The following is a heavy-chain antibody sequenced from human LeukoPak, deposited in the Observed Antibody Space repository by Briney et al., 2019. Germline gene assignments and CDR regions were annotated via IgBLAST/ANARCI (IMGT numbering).Heavy chain of an antibody. CDR3: AGDRSYDSSGLALY. V-gene: IGHV1-69*01. J-gene: IGHJ4*02. D-gene: IGHD3-22*01. CDR1: GGTFSSYA. CDR2: IIPIFGTA. Sequence: ASVKVSCKASGGTFSSYAISWVRQAPGQGLEWMGGIIPIFGTANYAQKFQGRVTITADESTSTAYMELSSLRSEDTAVYYCAGDRSYDSSGLALYWGQGTLVIVSS.